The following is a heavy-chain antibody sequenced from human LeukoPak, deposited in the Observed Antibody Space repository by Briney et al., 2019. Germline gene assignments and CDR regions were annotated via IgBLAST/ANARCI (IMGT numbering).Heavy chain of an antibody. D-gene: IGHD5-12*01. V-gene: IGHV1-69*13. CDR3: ANEVDGGYYFDY. CDR2: IIPIFGTA. J-gene: IGHJ4*02. CDR1: GGTFISYA. Sequence: SVKVSCKASGGTFISYAISWVRQAPGQGLEWMGGIIPIFGTANYAQKFQGRVTITADESTSTAYMELSSLRSKDTAVYYCANEVDGGYYFDYWGQGTLVTVSS.